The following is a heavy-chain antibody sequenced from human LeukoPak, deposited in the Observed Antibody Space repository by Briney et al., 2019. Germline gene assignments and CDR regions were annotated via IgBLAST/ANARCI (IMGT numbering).Heavy chain of an antibody. D-gene: IGHD5-12*01. CDR1: GFTFSSHA. CDR2: ISSNGGST. V-gene: IGHV3-64D*06. CDR3: VKDGYSGYIYYFDY. J-gene: IGHJ4*02. Sequence: PGGSLRLSRSASGFTFSSHAMHWVPQAPGKGLEYVSAISSNGGSTYYEDSVKGRFTTSRDNSKNTLYLQMSSLRAEDTAVYYCVKDGYSGYIYYFDYWGQGTLVTVSS.